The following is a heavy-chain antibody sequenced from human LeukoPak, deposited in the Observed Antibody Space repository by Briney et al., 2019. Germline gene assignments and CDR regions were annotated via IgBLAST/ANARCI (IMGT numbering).Heavy chain of an antibody. Sequence: ASVKISCRVSGYTFTDYYMHWVQQAPGKGLEWMGLVDPEDGETIYAEKFQGRVTITADTSTDTAYMELSSLRSEDTAVYYCATVPFWSGYCGPRDYWGQGTLVTVSS. CDR3: ATVPFWSGYCGPRDY. J-gene: IGHJ4*02. CDR2: VDPEDGET. V-gene: IGHV1-69-2*01. CDR1: GYTFTDYY. D-gene: IGHD3-3*01.